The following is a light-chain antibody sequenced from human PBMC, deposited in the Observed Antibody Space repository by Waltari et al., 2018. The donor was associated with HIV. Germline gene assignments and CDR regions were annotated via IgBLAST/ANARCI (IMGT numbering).Light chain of an antibody. Sequence: ETVLTQSPATLSLSPGERATLSCRASQSVSSYLAWYQQKPGQAPRLLIYDASNRATGIPARFSGSGSGTDFTLTISSLEPEDFAVYYCQQRSNWPPIFTFGPGTKVDIK. CDR2: DAS. CDR3: QQRSNWPPIFT. CDR1: QSVSSY. V-gene: IGKV3-11*01. J-gene: IGKJ3*01.